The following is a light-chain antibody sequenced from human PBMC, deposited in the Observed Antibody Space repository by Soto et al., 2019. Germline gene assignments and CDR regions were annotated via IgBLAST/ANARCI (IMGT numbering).Light chain of an antibody. CDR2: RNN. Sequence: QAVLTQPPSASGTPGQRVTISCSGSSSNIGSNTVNWYQQLPGTAPKLLIYRNNQRPSVVPDRFSGSKSGMSASLAISGLQSEDEADYYCAAWDDSLNGVVFGGGTKLTVL. J-gene: IGLJ2*01. CDR3: AAWDDSLNGVV. V-gene: IGLV1-44*01. CDR1: SSNIGSNT.